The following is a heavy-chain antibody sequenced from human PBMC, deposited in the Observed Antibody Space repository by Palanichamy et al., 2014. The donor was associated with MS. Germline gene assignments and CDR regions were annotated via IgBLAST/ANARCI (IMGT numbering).Heavy chain of an antibody. V-gene: IGHV3-7*01. CDR1: GFTFSLYW. CDR2: LNEDASEK. CDR3: ARVRRRSQSNFDY. J-gene: IGHJ4*01. Sequence: EVQLVESGGGLVQPGGSLRLSCAASGFTFSLYWMTWVRQVPGKGLECVAILNEDASEKHYVDSVRGRFAISRDNPKNSLYLEINSLRAEDTAVYYCARVRRRSQSNFDYWGHGALVTVS.